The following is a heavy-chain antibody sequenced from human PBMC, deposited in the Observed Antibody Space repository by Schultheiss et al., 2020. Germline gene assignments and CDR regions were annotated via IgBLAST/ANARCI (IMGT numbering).Heavy chain of an antibody. CDR2: IIPIFGTA. V-gene: IGHV1-69*13. J-gene: IGHJ5*02. CDR1: GGTFSSYA. D-gene: IGHD4-17*01. CDR3: ARALLGWTTVTTFDP. Sequence: AVKVPCKASGGTFSSYAISWVRQAPGQGLEWMGGIIPIFGTANYAQNFQGRVTITADESTSTAYMELSSLRSEDTAVYYCARALLGWTTVTTFDPWGQGTLVTVSS.